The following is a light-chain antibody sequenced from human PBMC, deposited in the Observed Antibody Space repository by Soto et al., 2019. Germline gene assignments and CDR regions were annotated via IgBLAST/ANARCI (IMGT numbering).Light chain of an antibody. CDR1: SRDVGSYNL. CDR3: CSFAGSSTYV. J-gene: IGLJ1*01. V-gene: IGLV2-23*01. CDR2: EGT. Sequence: QSVLTQPASVSGSPGQSITISCTGTSRDVGSYNLVSWYQQHPGNAPKLIIYEGTKRPSGVSYRFSGSKSGNTASPTISGLQEEDDGDYHCCSFAGSSTYVFGTGTKVTVL.